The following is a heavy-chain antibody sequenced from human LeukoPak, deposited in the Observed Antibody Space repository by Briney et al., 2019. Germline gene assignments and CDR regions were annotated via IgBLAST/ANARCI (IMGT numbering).Heavy chain of an antibody. CDR2: VYYSGST. Sequence: SETLSLTCSVSGGSISAYYWSWVRQPPGKGLEWIGYVYYSGSTNYNPSLKSRVPISVDTSKNQFSLRLSSVTAADTAVYYCARDRSGYSEYYFDYWGQGSLVTVSS. D-gene: IGHD5-12*01. CDR3: ARDRSGYSEYYFDY. V-gene: IGHV4-59*12. J-gene: IGHJ4*02. CDR1: GGSISAYY.